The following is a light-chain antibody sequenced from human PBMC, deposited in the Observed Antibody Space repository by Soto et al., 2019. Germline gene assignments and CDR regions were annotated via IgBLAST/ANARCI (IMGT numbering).Light chain of an antibody. CDR1: SSDVGGYNY. Sequence: QSVLTQPASVSGSPGQSITISCTGTSSDVGGYNYVSWYQQHPGKAPKLMIYDVSNRPSGVSNRFSGSKSGNTASLTISGLQAEDEADYYWSSYTSSSYVVFGGGTKLT. CDR2: DVS. J-gene: IGLJ2*01. CDR3: SSYTSSSYVV. V-gene: IGLV2-14*01.